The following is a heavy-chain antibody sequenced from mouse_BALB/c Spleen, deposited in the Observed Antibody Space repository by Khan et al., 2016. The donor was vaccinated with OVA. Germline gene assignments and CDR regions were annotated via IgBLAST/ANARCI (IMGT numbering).Heavy chain of an antibody. D-gene: IGHD6-2*01. V-gene: IGHV9-1*02. J-gene: IGHJ1*01. CDR3: ARISSYWYSDF. Sequence: LVESGPELKKPGETVKISCKASGYTFPNYGMNWVKQTPGKGLKWMGWINTYTGKPTYGDDFKGRFALSLETSASTAYLQINNLINEDMATYFCARISSYWYSDFWGAVTTVTVSS. CDR1: GYTFPNYG. CDR2: INTYTGKP.